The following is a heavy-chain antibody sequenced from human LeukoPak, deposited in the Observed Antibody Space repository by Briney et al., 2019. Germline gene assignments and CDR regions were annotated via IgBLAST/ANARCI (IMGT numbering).Heavy chain of an antibody. V-gene: IGHV4-34*01. Sequence: PSETLSLTCAVYGGSFSGYYWSWIRQPPGKGLEWIGEINHSGSTNYNPSLKSRVTISVDTSKNQFSLKLSSVTAADTAVYYCARGGPGIAAAVPRNWGQGTLVTVSS. J-gene: IGHJ4*02. CDR1: GGSFSGYY. CDR3: ARGGPGIAAAVPRN. D-gene: IGHD6-13*01. CDR2: INHSGST.